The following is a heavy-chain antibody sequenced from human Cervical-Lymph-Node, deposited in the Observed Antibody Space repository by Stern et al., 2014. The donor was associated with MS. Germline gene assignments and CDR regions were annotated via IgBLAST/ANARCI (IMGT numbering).Heavy chain of an antibody. V-gene: IGHV1-69*01. CDR3: ARGGIGSSRLYYHFYGMDV. CDR2: VVTLFSTT. J-gene: IGHJ6*02. D-gene: IGHD6-6*01. Sequence: QVQLVQSGAEVKKPGSSAKVSCKASGGTFNSYVISWVRTAPGQGLEWRGGVVTLFSTTHYAQKLQGRVTITADESRSTTYMELTSLRSDDTAVYYCARGGIGSSRLYYHFYGMDVWGQGTTVTVSS. CDR1: GGTFNSYV.